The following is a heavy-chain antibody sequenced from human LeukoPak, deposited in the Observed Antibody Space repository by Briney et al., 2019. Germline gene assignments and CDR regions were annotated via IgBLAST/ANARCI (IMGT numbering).Heavy chain of an antibody. V-gene: IGHV4-39*01. CDR3: ARHHADFWSGYRRAFDI. CDR2: IYYSGST. D-gene: IGHD3-3*01. Sequence: PSETLSLTCTVSGGSISSSSYYWGWIRQPPGKGLEWIGSIYYSGSTYYNPSLKSRVTISVDTSKNQFSLKLSSVTAADTAVYYCARHHADFWSGYRRAFDIWGQGTMVTVSS. CDR1: GGSISSSSYY. J-gene: IGHJ3*02.